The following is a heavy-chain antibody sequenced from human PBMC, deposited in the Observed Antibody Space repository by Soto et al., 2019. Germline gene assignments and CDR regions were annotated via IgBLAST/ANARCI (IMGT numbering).Heavy chain of an antibody. CDR3: AMVDVYVTPSPQDV. D-gene: IGHD3-16*01. CDR2: INTYNGNT. V-gene: IGHV1-18*01. Sequence: QVQLVQSGAEVKNPGASVKVSCKASGYTFTRYGIGWARQAPEQGLEWMGWINTYNGNTNYAQNVQGRVTLTTDTSTSTAHMELRSLRSNDTAIYYCAMVDVYVTPSPQDVWGQGTTVIVSS. CDR1: GYTFTRYG. J-gene: IGHJ6*02.